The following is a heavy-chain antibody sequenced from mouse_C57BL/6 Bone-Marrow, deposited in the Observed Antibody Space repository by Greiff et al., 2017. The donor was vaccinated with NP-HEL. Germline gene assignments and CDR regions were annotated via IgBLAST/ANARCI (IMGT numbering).Heavy chain of an antibody. V-gene: IGHV3-6*01. CDR3: ARDDYDGGYAMDY. CDR2: ISYDGSN. Sequence: VQLQQSGPGLVKPSQSLSLTCSVTGYSITSGYYWNWIRQFPGNKLEWMGYISYDGSNNYNPSLKNRISITRDTSKNQFFLKLNSVTTEDTATYYCARDDYDGGYAMDYWGQGTSVTVSS. D-gene: IGHD2-4*01. J-gene: IGHJ4*01. CDR1: GYSITSGYY.